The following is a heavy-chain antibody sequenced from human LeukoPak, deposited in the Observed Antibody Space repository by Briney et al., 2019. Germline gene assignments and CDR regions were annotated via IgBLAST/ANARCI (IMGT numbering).Heavy chain of an antibody. CDR2: VTADST. Sequence: GGSLTLSCAASGFTFGTYAMSWVRQAPGKGLEGVSTVTADSTYYADSVKRRFTISRDSSKNTLYLQMNSLRAEDTAVYYCAKGATGYCSSTSCLYYLDYWGQGTLVTVSS. CDR1: GFTFGTYA. D-gene: IGHD2-2*01. J-gene: IGHJ4*02. CDR3: AKGATGYCSSTSCLYYLDY. V-gene: IGHV3-23*01.